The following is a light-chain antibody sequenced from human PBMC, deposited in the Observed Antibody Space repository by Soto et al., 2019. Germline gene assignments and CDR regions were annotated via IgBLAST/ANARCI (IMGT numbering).Light chain of an antibody. Sequence: ETVLTQSPATLSLSPGETATLSCRASESVDIYLAWYQQKPGQAPRLLIYHASNRATGIPARFSDSGSGTDFTLTISSLEPEDSAVYYCQQRRNWPPLTFGGGTRVEI. CDR1: ESVDIY. V-gene: IGKV3-11*01. CDR3: QQRRNWPPLT. J-gene: IGKJ4*01. CDR2: HAS.